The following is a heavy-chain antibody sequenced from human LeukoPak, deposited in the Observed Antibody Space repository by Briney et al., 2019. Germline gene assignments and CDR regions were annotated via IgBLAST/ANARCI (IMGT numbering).Heavy chain of an antibody. CDR1: GGSISSSRYY. J-gene: IGHJ4*02. CDR2: IYYSGST. V-gene: IGHV4-39*01. CDR3: AMDTAMVRFDY. Sequence: SETLSLTCTVSGGSISSSRYYWGWIRQPPGKGLEWIGSIYYSGSTYYNPSLKSRVTISVDTSKNQFSLKLSSVTAADTAVYYCAMDTAMVRFDYWGQGTLVTVSS. D-gene: IGHD5-18*01.